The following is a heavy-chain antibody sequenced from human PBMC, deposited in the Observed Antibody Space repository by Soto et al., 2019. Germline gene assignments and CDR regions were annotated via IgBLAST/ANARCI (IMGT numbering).Heavy chain of an antibody. CDR2: ISARGGSS. CDR3: AKGSIEYSASVDN. Sequence: EVQLLESGGGLVQPGGSLRLSCAASGFSFSSYAMVWVRQAPGKGLEWVSVISARGGSSYFADSVKGRFTISRDNSKNVLSLEMNSVRVEDTAIYFCAKGSIEYSASVDNWGQGTLVLVSS. J-gene: IGHJ4*02. V-gene: IGHV3-23*01. CDR1: GFSFSSYA. D-gene: IGHD5-12*01.